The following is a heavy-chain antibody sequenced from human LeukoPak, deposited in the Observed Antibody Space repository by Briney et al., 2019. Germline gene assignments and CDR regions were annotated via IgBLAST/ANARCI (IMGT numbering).Heavy chain of an antibody. CDR3: ARDLGYLFDY. J-gene: IGHJ4*02. CDR1: GFTISSYA. CDR2: IWYDGSNK. Sequence: PGGSVRVSCAASGFTISSYAMPWVRQAPGKGLEWVAVIWYDGSNKYYADSVKGRFTISRDNSKNTLYLQMNSLRAEDTAVYYCARDLGYLFDYWGQGTLVTVSS. D-gene: IGHD5-12*01. V-gene: IGHV3-33*08.